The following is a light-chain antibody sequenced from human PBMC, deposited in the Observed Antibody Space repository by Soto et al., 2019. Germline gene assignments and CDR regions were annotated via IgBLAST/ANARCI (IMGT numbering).Light chain of an antibody. V-gene: IGKV3-20*01. J-gene: IGKJ2*01. Sequence: EIVLTQSPGTLSLSPGERATLSCRASQSVSSSYLAWYQQKPGQAPRLLIYGASSRATGIPDRFSGSGSGTDFTLTTSRLEPEDFAVYYCQQYGSSPRYTFCQGTKLEIK. CDR2: GAS. CDR3: QQYGSSPRYT. CDR1: QSVSSSY.